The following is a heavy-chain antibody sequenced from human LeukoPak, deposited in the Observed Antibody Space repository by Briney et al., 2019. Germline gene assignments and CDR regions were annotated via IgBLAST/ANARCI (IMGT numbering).Heavy chain of an antibody. CDR2: INHSGST. CDR1: GESFSGYF. D-gene: IGHD2-8*01. Sequence: SETLSLTCAVYGESFSGYFWRWIRHPPRKGLEWIGEINHSGSTNYNPSLKSRVTILVDTSKNQFSLKLSSVTAADTAVYYCARDRNGVYYYYYMDVWGKGTTVTASS. V-gene: IGHV4-34*01. CDR3: ARDRNGVYYYYYMDV. J-gene: IGHJ6*03.